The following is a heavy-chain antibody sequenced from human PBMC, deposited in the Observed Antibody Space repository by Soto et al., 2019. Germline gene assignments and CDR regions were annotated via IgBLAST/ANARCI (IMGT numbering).Heavy chain of an antibody. Sequence: SGPTLVNPTQTLTLTCTFSGFSLTTGGMCVSWIRQPPGQALEWLARIDWDDEKYYSTSLRTRLSISKDTSKNEVVLTLTNMDPVDTATYYCARTPSYCVGPDCFLTGFDFWRQGARVTVSS. J-gene: IGHJ4*02. D-gene: IGHD2-21*01. CDR1: GFSLTTGGMC. CDR3: ARTPSYCVGPDCFLTGFDF. V-gene: IGHV2-70*11. CDR2: IDWDDEK.